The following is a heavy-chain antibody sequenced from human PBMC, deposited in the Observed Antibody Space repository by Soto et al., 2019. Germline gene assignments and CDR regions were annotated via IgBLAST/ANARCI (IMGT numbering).Heavy chain of an antibody. V-gene: IGHV3-30-3*01. CDR1: GFTFSSYA. D-gene: IGHD2-2*01. J-gene: IGHJ5*02. CDR3: ARDSMGDIVVVPSSTHRNNWFYP. CDR2: ILYDGSNK. Sequence: PGESLKISCAASGFTFSSYAMHWVRQAPGKGLEWVAVILYDGSNKYYADSVKGRFTISRDNSKNTLYLQMNSLRAEDTAVYYCARDSMGDIVVVPSSTHRNNWFYPWGQGTLVTVAS.